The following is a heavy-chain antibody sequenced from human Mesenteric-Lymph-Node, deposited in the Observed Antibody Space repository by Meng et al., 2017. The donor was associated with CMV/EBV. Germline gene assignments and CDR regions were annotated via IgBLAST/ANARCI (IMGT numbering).Heavy chain of an antibody. V-gene: IGHV3-7*01. J-gene: IGHJ4*02. CDR2: IKQDGSEM. CDR1: GFTFSSYW. D-gene: IGHD2-15*01. Sequence: GESLKISCAASGFTFSSYWMSWVRQAPGKGLEWVANIKQDGSEMYYVDSVRGRFTVSRDNAKNSLHLQMNSLRPDDTAVYYCVRAGSGFYSVNFDHWGQGTLVTVSS. CDR3: VRAGSGFYSVNFDH.